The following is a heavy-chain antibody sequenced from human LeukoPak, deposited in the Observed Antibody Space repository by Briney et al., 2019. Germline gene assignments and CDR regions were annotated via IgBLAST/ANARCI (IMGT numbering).Heavy chain of an antibody. CDR3: SSTRLGYSGGWH. Sequence: SETLSLTCTVSGDSISGFHWSWIRQPPGKGLEWIGEINHSGSTNYNPSLKSRVTISVDTSKNQISLKLSSVTASDTSIYYCSSTRLGYSGGWHWGQGTLVTVSS. J-gene: IGHJ4*02. CDR1: GDSISGFH. V-gene: IGHV4-34*01. CDR2: INHSGST. D-gene: IGHD6-19*01.